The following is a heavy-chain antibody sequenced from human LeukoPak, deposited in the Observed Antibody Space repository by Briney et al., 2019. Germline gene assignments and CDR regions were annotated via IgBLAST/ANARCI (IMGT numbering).Heavy chain of an antibody. CDR2: GEGDGRTS. V-gene: IGHV3-74*03. D-gene: IGHD2-21*02. J-gene: IGHJ4*02. Sequence: GGSRRLSCSASGFTFSSYAMHWVRQAPGKGLVWVSRGEGDGRTSTYADSVKGRFTISRDNAKNTLYLQMNSLRAEDTAVYYCTKSDHFDYWGQGTLVTVSS. CDR1: GFTFSSYA. CDR3: TKSDHFDY.